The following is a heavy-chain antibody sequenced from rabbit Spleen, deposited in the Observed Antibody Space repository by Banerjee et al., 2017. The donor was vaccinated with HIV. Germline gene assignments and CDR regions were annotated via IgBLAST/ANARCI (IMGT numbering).Heavy chain of an antibody. J-gene: IGHJ4*01. D-gene: IGHD8-1*01. CDR1: GLDFSSNDW. CDR3: ARDGAGGSYFAL. V-gene: IGHV1S40*01. Sequence: QSLEESGGGLVKPGASLTLTCTASGLDFSSNDWIYWVRQAPGKGLEWIACIYTDGGITYYASWAKGRFTITSSTSLNTVTLQMTSLTAADTATYFCARDGAGGSYFALWGPGTLVTVS. CDR2: IYTDGGIT.